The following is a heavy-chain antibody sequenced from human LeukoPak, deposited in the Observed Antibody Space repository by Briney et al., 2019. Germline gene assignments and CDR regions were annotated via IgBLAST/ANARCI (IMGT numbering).Heavy chain of an antibody. CDR1: GYSFTSYW. CDR2: IYPGDSDT. J-gene: IGHJ4*02. Sequence: GESLQISCQGSGYSFTSYWIGWVRQMPGKGLEWMGIIYPGDSDTRYSPSFQGQVTISADKSISTAYLQWSSLKASDAAMYYCARQEGDGYNEGYFDYWGQGTLVTVSS. V-gene: IGHV5-51*01. CDR3: ARQEGDGYNEGYFDY. D-gene: IGHD5-24*01.